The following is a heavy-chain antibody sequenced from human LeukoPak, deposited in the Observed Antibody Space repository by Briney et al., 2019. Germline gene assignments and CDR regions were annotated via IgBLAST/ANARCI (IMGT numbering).Heavy chain of an antibody. CDR2: INSDGSST. Sequence: GESLRLSCAISGFTFSMYWMRWVRQVPGKGLVWVSRINSDGSSTYYADSVKGRFTISRDNAENILYLQMNSLRAEDTAVYYCARGVLLPSDYSFDSSGPPNYWGQGTLVTVSS. D-gene: IGHD3-22*01. V-gene: IGHV3-74*01. CDR1: GFTFSMYW. J-gene: IGHJ4*02. CDR3: ARGVLLPSDYSFDSSGPPNY.